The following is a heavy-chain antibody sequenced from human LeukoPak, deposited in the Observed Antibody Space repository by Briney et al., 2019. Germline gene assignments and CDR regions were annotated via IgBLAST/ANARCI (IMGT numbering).Heavy chain of an antibody. J-gene: IGHJ3*02. CDR1: GGSISSGSYY. CDR2: IYYSGST. D-gene: IGHD2-2*01. CDR3: ARGGYCSSTSCYFDAFDI. Sequence: SETLSLTCTVSGGSISSGSYYWGWIRQPPGKGLEWIGNIYYSGSTYYNPSLKSRVTISVDTSKNQFSLKLSSVTAADTAVYYCARGGYCSSTSCYFDAFDIWGQGTMVTVSS. V-gene: IGHV4-39*01.